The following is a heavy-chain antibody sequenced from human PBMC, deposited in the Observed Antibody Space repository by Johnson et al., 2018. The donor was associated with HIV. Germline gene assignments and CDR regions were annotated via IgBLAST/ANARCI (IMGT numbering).Heavy chain of an antibody. D-gene: IGHD4-17*01. Sequence: VQLVESGGGLIQPGGSLRLSCAASGFTVSSNYMSWVRQAQGKGLEWVSVIYSGGSTYYADSVKGRFTISRDNSKNTLYLQMNSMRAEDTAVYYCARVIRLGAVRLRHAFDIWGQGTMVTVSS. CDR2: IYSGGST. CDR3: ARVIRLGAVRLRHAFDI. CDR1: GFTVSSNY. V-gene: IGHV3-53*01. J-gene: IGHJ3*02.